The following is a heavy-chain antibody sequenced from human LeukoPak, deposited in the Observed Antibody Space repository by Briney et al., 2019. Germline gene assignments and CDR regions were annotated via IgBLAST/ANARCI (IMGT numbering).Heavy chain of an antibody. CDR1: GGTFSSYA. Sequence: ASVKVSCKASGGTFSSYAISWVRQAPGQGLEWMGGIIPIFGTANYAQKFQGRVTITADKSTSTAYMELSSLRSEDTAVYYCARVGYEGYSSGWLDPWGQGTLVTVSS. J-gene: IGHJ5*02. CDR3: ARVGYEGYSSGWLDP. V-gene: IGHV1-69*06. CDR2: IIPIFGTA. D-gene: IGHD6-19*01.